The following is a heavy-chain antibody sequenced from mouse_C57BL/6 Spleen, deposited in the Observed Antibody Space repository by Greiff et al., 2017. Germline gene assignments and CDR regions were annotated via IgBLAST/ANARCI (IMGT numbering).Heavy chain of an antibody. V-gene: IGHV5-16*01. J-gene: IGHJ2*01. Sequence: DVKLVESEGGLVQPGSSMKLSCTASGFTFSDYYMAWVRQVPEKGLEWVANINYDGSSTYYLDSLKSRFIISRDNAKNILYLQMSSLKSEDTATYYCAREDDGYYYFDYWGQGTTLTVSS. CDR2: INYDGSST. CDR3: AREDDGYYYFDY. CDR1: GFTFSDYY. D-gene: IGHD2-3*01.